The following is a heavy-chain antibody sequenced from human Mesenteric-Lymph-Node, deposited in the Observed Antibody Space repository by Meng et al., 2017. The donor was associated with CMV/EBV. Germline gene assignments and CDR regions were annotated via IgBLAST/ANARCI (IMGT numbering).Heavy chain of an antibody. CDR3: VRDGQQWGYKY. CDR1: GFTFSSYE. V-gene: IGHV3-48*03. J-gene: IGHJ4*02. CDR2: ISSSAEII. D-gene: IGHD6-19*01. Sequence: GGSLRLSCAASGFTFSSYEMNWVRQAPGKGLEWVSYISSSAEIIYYADSVKGRFTISRDNAKNSLFLQMNSLRSEDTAVYYCVRDGQQWGYKYWGQGTLVTVSS.